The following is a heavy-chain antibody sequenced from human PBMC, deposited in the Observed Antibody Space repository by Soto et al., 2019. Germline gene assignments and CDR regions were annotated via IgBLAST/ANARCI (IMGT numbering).Heavy chain of an antibody. J-gene: IGHJ4*02. CDR2: INHSGST. CDR1: GGSFSGYY. D-gene: IGHD3-22*01. V-gene: IGHV4-34*01. CDR3: AREGHYDSSGYYYFDY. Sequence: QVQLQQWGAGLLKPSETLSLTCAVYGGSFSGYYWSWIRQPPGKGLEWIGEINHSGSTNYNPSLTSRVTISVDTSKNQFSLKLSSVTAADTAVYYCAREGHYDSSGYYYFDYWGQGTLVTVSS.